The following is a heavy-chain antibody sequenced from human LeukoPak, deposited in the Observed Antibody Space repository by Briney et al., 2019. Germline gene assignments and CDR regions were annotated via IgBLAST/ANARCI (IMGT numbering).Heavy chain of an antibody. J-gene: IGHJ6*02. V-gene: IGHV3-66*01. CDR2: IYSGGST. CDR3: ARDESMDV. CDR1: GFTFSSYA. Sequence: GGSLRLSCTASGFTFSSYAMNWVRQAPGKGLEWVSVIYSGGSTYYADSVKGRFTISRDNSKNTLYLQMNSLRAEDTAVYYCARDESMDVWGQGTTVTVSS.